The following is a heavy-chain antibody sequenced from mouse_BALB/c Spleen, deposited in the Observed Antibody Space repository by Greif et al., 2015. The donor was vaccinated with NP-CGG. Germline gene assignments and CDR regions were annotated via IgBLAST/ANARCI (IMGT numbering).Heavy chain of an antibody. V-gene: IGHV1S56*01. CDR3: ANYRYDYYAMDY. CDR2: IYPGNVNT. D-gene: IGHD2-14*01. CDR1: GYTFTSYY. Sequence: QVQLQQSGPELVKPGASVRISCKASGYTFTSYYIHWVKQRPGQGLEWIGWIYPGNVNTKYNEKFKGKAALTADKSSSTAYMQLSSLTSEDSAVYFCANYRYDYYAMDYWCQGTSVTVSS. J-gene: IGHJ4*01.